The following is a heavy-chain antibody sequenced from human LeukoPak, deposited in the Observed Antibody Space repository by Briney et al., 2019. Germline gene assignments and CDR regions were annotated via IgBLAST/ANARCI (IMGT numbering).Heavy chain of an antibody. CDR2: ISSKSNYI. V-gene: IGHV3-21*01. J-gene: IGHJ5*02. CDR3: ARAGSGRSPDWFDP. CDR1: GFTFSSYS. D-gene: IGHD1-26*01. Sequence: GGSLRLSCAASGFTFSSYSMNWVRQAPGKGLEWVSSISSKSNYIYYADSVKGRFTISRDNAKNSLYLQMNSLRAEDTAVYYCARAGSGRSPDWFDPWGQGTLVTVSS.